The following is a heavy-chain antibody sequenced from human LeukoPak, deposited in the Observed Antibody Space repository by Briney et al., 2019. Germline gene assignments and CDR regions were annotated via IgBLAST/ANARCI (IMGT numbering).Heavy chain of an antibody. CDR1: GGPFSGYY. Sequence: SETLSLTCAVYGGPFSGYYWSWIRQPPGKGLEWIGEINHSGSTKYNPSLKSRVTISVDTSKNQFSLKLSSVTAADTAVYYCAYSTVVTRGYYWGQGTLGTVSS. CDR2: INHSGST. D-gene: IGHD4-23*01. V-gene: IGHV4-34*01. J-gene: IGHJ4*02. CDR3: AYSTVVTRGYY.